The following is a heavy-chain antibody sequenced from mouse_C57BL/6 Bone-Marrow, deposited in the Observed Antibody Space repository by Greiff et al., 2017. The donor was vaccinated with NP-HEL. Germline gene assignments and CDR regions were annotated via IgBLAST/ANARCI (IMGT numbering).Heavy chain of an antibody. Sequence: QVQLQQSGAELVKPGASVKLSCKASGYTFTEYTIHWVKQRSGQGLEWIGWFYPGSGSIKYNEKFKDKATVTADKSSSTVYMELSRLTSEDSAVYFCARHEALPYDGYTWFAYWGQGTLVTVSA. CDR2: FYPGSGSI. J-gene: IGHJ3*01. CDR3: ARHEALPYDGYTWFAY. V-gene: IGHV1-62-2*01. CDR1: GYTFTEYT. D-gene: IGHD2-3*01.